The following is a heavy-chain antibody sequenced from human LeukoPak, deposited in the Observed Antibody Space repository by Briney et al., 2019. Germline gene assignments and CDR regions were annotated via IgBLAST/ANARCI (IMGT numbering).Heavy chain of an antibody. CDR3: AKAEYSGSYSDY. D-gene: IGHD1-26*01. J-gene: IGHJ4*02. CDR1: GFTFSSYA. Sequence: GGSLRHSCAASGFTFSSYAMSWVRQAPGKGLGWVSAISGSGGSTYYADSVKGRFTISKDNSKNTLYLQMNSLRAEDTAVYYCAKAEYSGSYSDYWGQGTLVTVSS. CDR2: ISGSGGST. V-gene: IGHV3-23*01.